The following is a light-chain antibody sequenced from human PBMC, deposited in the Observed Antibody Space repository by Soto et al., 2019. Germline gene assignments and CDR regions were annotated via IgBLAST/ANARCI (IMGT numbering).Light chain of an antibody. V-gene: IGLV2-14*01. J-gene: IGLJ2*01. Sequence: QSVLTQPASVSGSPGQSIIISCIGTSSDVGGYNFVSWYQQHPGKAPKLMIYEVSNRPSGVSTRFSGSKSGNTASLTISGLQAEDEADYYCFSYRSTGILLFGGGTKVTVL. CDR2: EVS. CDR1: SSDVGGYNF. CDR3: FSYRSTGILL.